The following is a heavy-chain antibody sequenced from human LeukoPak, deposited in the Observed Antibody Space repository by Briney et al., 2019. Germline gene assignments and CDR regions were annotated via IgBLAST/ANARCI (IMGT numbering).Heavy chain of an antibody. Sequence: SETLSLICAVYGGSLSGSYWSWIRQHPGKGLEWIGEIDHRGRTNYNPSLKSRVTISVDTSKNQFSLKLSSVTAADTAVYYCARAGYSSGWYPGNWFDPWGQGTLVTVSS. V-gene: IGHV4-34*01. CDR1: GGSLSGSY. CDR2: IDHRGRT. J-gene: IGHJ5*02. CDR3: ARAGYSSGWYPGNWFDP. D-gene: IGHD6-19*01.